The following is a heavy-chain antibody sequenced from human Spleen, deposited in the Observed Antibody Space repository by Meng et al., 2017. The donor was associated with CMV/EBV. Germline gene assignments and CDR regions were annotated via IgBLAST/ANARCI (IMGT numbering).Heavy chain of an antibody. D-gene: IGHD3-3*01. Sequence: SNGSVSSRTNYWSWIRQPPGKGLELIEYIYYDGSTNYHPSPKSRVIISVDTSKNLFSLRLTSVTAADTAVYYCATYDFWSGFNRFDTWGQGTLVTVSS. CDR2: IYYDGST. CDR3: ATYDFWSGFNRFDT. J-gene: IGHJ5*02. V-gene: IGHV4-61*01. CDR1: NGSVSSRTNY.